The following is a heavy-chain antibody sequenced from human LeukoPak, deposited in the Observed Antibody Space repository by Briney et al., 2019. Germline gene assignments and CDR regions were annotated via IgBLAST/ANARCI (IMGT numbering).Heavy chain of an antibody. CDR3: AKGRGSNSNWYFDL. CDR2: ISWNSGSI. Sequence: PGRSLRLSCAASGFTFDVYAMHWVRQAPGKGLEWVSGISWNSGSIGYADSVKGRFTISRDNAKNSLYLQMNSLRAEDTALYYCAKGRGSNSNWYFDLWGRGTLVTVSS. CDR1: GFTFDVYA. V-gene: IGHV3-9*01. J-gene: IGHJ2*01. D-gene: IGHD4-23*01.